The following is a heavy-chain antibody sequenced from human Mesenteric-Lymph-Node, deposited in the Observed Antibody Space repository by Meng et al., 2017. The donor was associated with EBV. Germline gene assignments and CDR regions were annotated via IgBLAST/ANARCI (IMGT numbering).Heavy chain of an antibody. CDR2: IYHSGTT. CDR3: ARSAGGDYFDY. V-gene: IGHV4-30-2*01. J-gene: IGHJ4*02. D-gene: IGHD1-26*01. Sequence: LARLGSGSGVVGPSQTRSLTCAVSGGYIISGGYSWSWIRQAPGKGLEWIGFIYHSGTTYLNPSLRSRVNLSVDTSKNQFSLNLRSVSAADTAIYYCARSAGGDYFDYWGQGTLVTVSS. CDR1: GGYIISGGYS.